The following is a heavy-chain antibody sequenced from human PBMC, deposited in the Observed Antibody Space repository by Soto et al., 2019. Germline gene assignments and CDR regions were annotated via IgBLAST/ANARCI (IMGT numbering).Heavy chain of an antibody. CDR1: GGSISSYY. J-gene: IGHJ4*02. V-gene: IGHV4-59*08. D-gene: IGHD1-26*01. CDR2: IYYSGST. Sequence: SETLSLTCTVSGGSISSYYWSWIRQPPGKGLEWIGYIYYSGSTNYNPSLKSRVTISVDTSKNQFSLKLSSVTAADTAVYYCARLVGGSFDYWGQGTLVTVSS. CDR3: ARLVGGSFDY.